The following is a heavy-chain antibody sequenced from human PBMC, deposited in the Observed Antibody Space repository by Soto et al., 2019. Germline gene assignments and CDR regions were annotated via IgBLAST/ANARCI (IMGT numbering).Heavy chain of an antibody. CDR3: AKGGPLGFCASSSCYAFDY. J-gene: IGHJ4*02. Sequence: GGSLRLSCAASGFTFAGYAMTWVRQAPGKGLEWVSSISGSGTNTYYADSVRGRFTVSRDNSENTLSLQMNSLRVEDTAIYYCAKGGPLGFCASSSCYAFDYWGPGALVTVSS. V-gene: IGHV3-23*01. CDR2: ISGSGTNT. CDR1: GFTFAGYA. D-gene: IGHD2-2*01.